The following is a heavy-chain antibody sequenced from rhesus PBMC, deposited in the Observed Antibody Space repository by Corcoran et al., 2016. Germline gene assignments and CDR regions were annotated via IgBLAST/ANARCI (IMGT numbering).Heavy chain of an antibody. D-gene: IGHD1-14*01. CDR3: VRSTNPNDEFAY. Sequence: QVQLQESGPGLVKPSETLSLTCAVSGASISSNYWNWLRQAPGKGLAWLGRIYGSVWNTDYNPSLTGRLYISCAPSKNQFSLKVNSVTAADTAVYYCVRSTNPNDEFAYWGQGVLVIVSS. V-gene: IGHV4S2*01. CDR1: GASISSNY. CDR2: IYGSVWNT. J-gene: IGHJ4*01.